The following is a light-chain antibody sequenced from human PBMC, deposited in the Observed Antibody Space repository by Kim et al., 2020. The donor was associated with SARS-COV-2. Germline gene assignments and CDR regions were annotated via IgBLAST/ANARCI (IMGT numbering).Light chain of an antibody. Sequence: ESVGDRVTITCRASQGISSYLNWYQQKPGKAPKLLIYAASSLQSGVPSRFSGSGSGTDFTLTISSLQPEDFATYYCQQSYSTPLTFGGGTKVDIK. V-gene: IGKV1-39*01. CDR2: AAS. CDR1: QGISSY. J-gene: IGKJ4*01. CDR3: QQSYSTPLT.